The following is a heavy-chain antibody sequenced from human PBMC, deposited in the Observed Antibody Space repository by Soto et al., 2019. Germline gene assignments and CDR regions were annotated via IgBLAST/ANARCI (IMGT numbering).Heavy chain of an antibody. Sequence: ASVKVSCTDSGYTLTELSMHWVRQAPGKGLEWMGGFDPEDGETIYAQKFQGQVTISADKSISTAYLQWSSLKPSDSAMYYCASYHFDNIGYQADYWGPGTLVTVSS. J-gene: IGHJ4*02. V-gene: IGHV1-24*01. D-gene: IGHD3-22*01. CDR1: GYTLTELS. CDR3: ASYHFDNIGYQADY. CDR2: FDPEDGET.